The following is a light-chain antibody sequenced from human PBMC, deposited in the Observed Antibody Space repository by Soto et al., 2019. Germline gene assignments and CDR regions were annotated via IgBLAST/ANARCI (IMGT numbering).Light chain of an antibody. CDR2: ATS. Sequence: WTQARDTLYVSPAVGAALCCRASQSVRNNYLAWYQQKPGQAPRFLIYATSNGATGIPDRFRGSGFGIDFSLTISRLEPEHFAVCSWQQYGSSPLSFGGGPKVDI. CDR1: QSVRNNY. CDR3: QQYGSSPLS. J-gene: IGKJ4*02. V-gene: IGKV3-20*01.